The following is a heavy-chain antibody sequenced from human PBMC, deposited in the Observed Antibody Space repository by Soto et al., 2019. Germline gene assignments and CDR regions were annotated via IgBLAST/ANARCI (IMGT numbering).Heavy chain of an antibody. V-gene: IGHV3-11*01. D-gene: IGHD2-15*01. CDR3: AKVLCSGNPRYVLDY. Sequence: PGGSLRLSCAASGFTFSDYYMSWIRQAPGKGLEWVSYISSSGNTIYYADSVKGRFTISRDNSKNTLYLQMNSLRAEDTATYYCAKVLCSGNPRYVLDYRAQRTPVTVSS. J-gene: IGHJ4*01. CDR1: GFTFSDYY. CDR2: ISSSGNTI.